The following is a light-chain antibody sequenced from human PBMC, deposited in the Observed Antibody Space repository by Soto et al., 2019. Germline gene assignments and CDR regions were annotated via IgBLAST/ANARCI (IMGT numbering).Light chain of an antibody. J-gene: IGKJ4*01. CDR1: QSVRSD. Sequence: EIVLTQSPATLSLSAGERATLSCRASQSVRSDLAWYQQKPGQAPRLLIYDASNRATGIPARFSGSGSGTNFFLTISSLKPEDSAFYYCQQGRNCPLTFAGGTKLDIK. CDR3: QQGRNCPLT. CDR2: DAS. V-gene: IGKV3-11*01.